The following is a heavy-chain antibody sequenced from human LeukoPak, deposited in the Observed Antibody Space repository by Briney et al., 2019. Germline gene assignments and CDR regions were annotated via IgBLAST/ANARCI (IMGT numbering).Heavy chain of an antibody. V-gene: IGHV3-23*01. Sequence: GGSLRLSCAASGFSLSIHSMSSVRPAPGKGLEWVSAICGIGGSTYYADSVKGRFAISRDNSKNTLYLQINSLRAEDTAVYYCTKGKPGHCSDSHCYPALFIDYWGRGTLVTVSS. D-gene: IGHD2-15*01. CDR2: ICGIGGST. CDR3: TKGKPGHCSDSHCYPALFIDY. CDR1: GFSLSIHS. J-gene: IGHJ4*02.